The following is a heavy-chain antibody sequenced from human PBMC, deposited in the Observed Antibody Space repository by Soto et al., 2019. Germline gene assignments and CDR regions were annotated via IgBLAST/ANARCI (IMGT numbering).Heavy chain of an antibody. CDR2: ISDSGRST. Sequence: GGSLRLSCAASGFTFSSYAMSWFRQAPGRGLEWVSGISDSGRSTYHADSVKGRLIISRDNSKNTLYLQMNSLRAEDTAVYYCAKSPQAPVYYGSGSYFDYWGQGTLVTVSS. CDR3: AKSPQAPVYYGSGSYFDY. D-gene: IGHD3-10*01. J-gene: IGHJ4*02. V-gene: IGHV3-23*01. CDR1: GFTFSSYA.